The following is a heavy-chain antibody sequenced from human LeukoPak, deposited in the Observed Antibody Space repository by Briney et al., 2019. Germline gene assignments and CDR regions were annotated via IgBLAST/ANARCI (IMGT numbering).Heavy chain of an antibody. CDR3: ARSPDSSDYYFYFDY. J-gene: IGHJ4*02. V-gene: IGHV4-59*08. CDR1: GDSISGYY. CDR2: VDYRGTT. Sequence: PSETLSLTCTVSGDSISGYYWSWIRQPPGKGLEWIGYVDYRGTTNYNPSLKSRVTISVDTSKSQFSLRVTSVTAADTAVYYCARSPDSSDYYFYFDYWGQGTLVPVSS. D-gene: IGHD3-22*01.